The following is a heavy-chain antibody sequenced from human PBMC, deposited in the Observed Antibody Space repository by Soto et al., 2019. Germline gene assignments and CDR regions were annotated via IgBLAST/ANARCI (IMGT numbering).Heavy chain of an antibody. V-gene: IGHV3-23*01. CDR2: LSGSGGST. CDR3: AKDEVSGYFDWLLIGY. D-gene: IGHD3-9*01. CDR1: GFTFSSYA. J-gene: IGHJ4*02. Sequence: EVQLLESGGGLVQPGGSLRLSCAASGFTFSSYAMRWVRQAPGQGLEWVSALSGSGGSTYYADSVKGRFTISRDNSKTTLYLQMNSLRAEDTAVYYCAKDEVSGYFDWLLIGYWGQGTLVTVSS.